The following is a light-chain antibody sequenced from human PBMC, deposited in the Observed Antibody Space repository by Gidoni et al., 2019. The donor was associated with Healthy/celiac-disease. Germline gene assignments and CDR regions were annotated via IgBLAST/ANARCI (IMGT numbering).Light chain of an antibody. CDR3: QSYDSSLSGSGV. V-gene: IGLV1-40*01. Sequence: QSVLTQPPSVSGAPGQRVTISCPGSSSNIGAGYDVHWYQQRPGTAPKLLIYGNSNRPSGVPDRFSGAKSGTSASLAITGLQAEDEADYYCQSYDSSLSGSGVFGTGTKVTVL. CDR1: SSNIGAGYD. J-gene: IGLJ1*01. CDR2: GNS.